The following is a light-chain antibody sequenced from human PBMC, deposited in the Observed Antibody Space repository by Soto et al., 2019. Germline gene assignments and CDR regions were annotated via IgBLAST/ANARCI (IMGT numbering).Light chain of an antibody. Sequence: QSALTQPRSVSGSPGQSVTISCTGTSSDVGGYNYVSWYQQHPGKAPKDMIYDVSERPSGVPDRFSGSKSGNPASLTISGLQAEDEADYSCCSYAGSPTCVLGTGTKLTVL. V-gene: IGLV2-11*01. CDR2: DVS. CDR1: SSDVGGYNY. J-gene: IGLJ1*01. CDR3: CSYAGSPTCV.